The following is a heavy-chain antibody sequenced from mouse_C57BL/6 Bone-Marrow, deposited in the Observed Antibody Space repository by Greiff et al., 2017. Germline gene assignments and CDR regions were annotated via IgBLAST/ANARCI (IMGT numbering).Heavy chain of an antibody. CDR2: IDTENGDN. CDR3: TTYGLYAMDY. J-gene: IGHJ4*01. Sequence: VQLKESGAELVRPGASVKLSCTASGFNIKDDYMHWVKQRPEQGLEWIGWIDTENGDNEYASKFPGKATITADTSSNTAYLQLSSLTSEDTAVDYCTTYGLYAMDYWGQGTSVTVSS. D-gene: IGHD2-10*02. V-gene: IGHV14-4*01. CDR1: GFNIKDDY.